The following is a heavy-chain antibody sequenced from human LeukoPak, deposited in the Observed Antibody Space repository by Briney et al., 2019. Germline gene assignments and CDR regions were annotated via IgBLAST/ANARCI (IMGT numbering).Heavy chain of an antibody. CDR2: TNHSGST. Sequence: PSETLSLTCAVYGGSLSGYYWSWIRQPPGKGLEWIGETNHSGSTNYNPSLKSRVTISVDTSKNQFSLKLSSVTAADTAVYYCAGPVEMATTPNWFDPWGQGTLVTVSS. J-gene: IGHJ5*02. CDR1: GGSLSGYY. CDR3: AGPVEMATTPNWFDP. V-gene: IGHV4-34*01. D-gene: IGHD5-24*01.